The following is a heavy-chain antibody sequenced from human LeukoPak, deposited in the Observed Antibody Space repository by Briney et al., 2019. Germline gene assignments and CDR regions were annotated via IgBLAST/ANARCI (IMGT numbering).Heavy chain of an antibody. D-gene: IGHD7-27*01. Sequence: SETLSLTCTVPGGSISSHYWSWIRQPPGKGLEWIGYIYYSGSTNYNPSLKSRVTISVDTSKNQFSLKLSSVTAADTAVYYCARDFAGDDAFDIWGQGTMVTVSS. CDR3: ARDFAGDDAFDI. CDR1: GGSISSHY. J-gene: IGHJ3*02. CDR2: IYYSGST. V-gene: IGHV4-59*11.